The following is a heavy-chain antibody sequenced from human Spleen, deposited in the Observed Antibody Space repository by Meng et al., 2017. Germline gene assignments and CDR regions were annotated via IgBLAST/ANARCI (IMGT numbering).Heavy chain of an antibody. CDR2: INHSGST. CDR3: ARDPDYYGSGSWD. D-gene: IGHD3-10*01. V-gene: IGHV4-39*07. CDR1: GGSISSSNYY. Sequence: SETLSLTCIVSGGSISSSNYYSSWIRQPPGKGLEWIGEINHSGSTNYNPSLKSRVTISVDTSKNQFSLKLSSVTAADTAVYYCARDPDYYGSGSWDWGQGTLVTVSS. J-gene: IGHJ4*02.